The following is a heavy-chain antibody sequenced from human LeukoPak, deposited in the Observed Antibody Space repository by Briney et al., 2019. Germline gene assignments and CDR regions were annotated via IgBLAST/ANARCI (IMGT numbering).Heavy chain of an antibody. Sequence: ASVKVSCKASGYTFTAYYMHWVRQAPGQRLEWMGWISAYNGNTNYAQKLQGRVTMTTDTSTSTAYMELRSLRSDDTAVYYCARDPFLDLRYCSSTSCYTPLKHWGQGTLVTVSS. CDR1: GYTFTAYY. CDR3: ARDPFLDLRYCSSTSCYTPLKH. D-gene: IGHD2-2*02. J-gene: IGHJ4*02. CDR2: ISAYNGNT. V-gene: IGHV1-18*04.